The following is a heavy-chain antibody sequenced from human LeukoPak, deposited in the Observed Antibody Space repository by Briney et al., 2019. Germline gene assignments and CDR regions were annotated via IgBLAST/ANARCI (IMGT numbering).Heavy chain of an antibody. CDR2: ISGSGGST. CDR1: GFTFSSYA. D-gene: IGHD3-10*01. J-gene: IGHJ4*02. Sequence: PGGSLRLSCAASGFTFSSYAMNWVRQAPGKGLEWVSGISGSGGSTYYADSVKGRFTISRDNSKNTLYLQVNSLRAEDTALYYCAKDQTPYGSGSYSPIDYWGQRTLVTVSS. V-gene: IGHV3-23*01. CDR3: AKDQTPYGSGSYSPIDY.